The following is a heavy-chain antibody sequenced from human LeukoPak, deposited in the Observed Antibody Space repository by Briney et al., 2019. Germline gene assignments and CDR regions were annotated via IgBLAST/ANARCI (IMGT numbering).Heavy chain of an antibody. CDR1: GGSISSYY. D-gene: IGHD2-15*01. CDR2: IYYSGST. Sequence: SETLSLTCTVSGGSISSYYWSCIRQPPGEGLEGIGHIYYSGSTNYNPSLKSRVTISVHTSKNQFSLKLSSVTAADTAVYYCASHRGYCSGGSCYSGAVDYWGQGTLVTVSS. V-gene: IGHV4-59*08. J-gene: IGHJ4*02. CDR3: ASHRGYCSGGSCYSGAVDY.